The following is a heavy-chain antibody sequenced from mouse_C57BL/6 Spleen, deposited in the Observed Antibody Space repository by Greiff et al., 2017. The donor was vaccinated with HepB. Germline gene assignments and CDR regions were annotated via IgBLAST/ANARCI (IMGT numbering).Heavy chain of an antibody. CDR1: GYTFPSYG. J-gene: IGHJ2*01. D-gene: IGHD1-1*01. CDR2: IYPRSGNT. Sequence: QVHVKQSGADLARPGASVKLSGKASGYTFPSYGLSWVKQGTGQGLEWIGEIYPRSGNTYYNEKFKGKATLTADKSSSTAYMELRSLTSEDSAVYFCARAGTTVVADFDYWGQGTTLTVSS. V-gene: IGHV1-81*01. CDR3: ARAGTTVVADFDY.